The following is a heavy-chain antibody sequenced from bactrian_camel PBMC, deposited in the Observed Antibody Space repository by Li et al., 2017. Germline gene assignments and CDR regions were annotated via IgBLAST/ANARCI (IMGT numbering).Heavy chain of an antibody. CDR2: IYTGGGDP. J-gene: IGHJ4*01. CDR3: VDDCYGSGYYLARRTNV. D-gene: IGHD6*01. Sequence: VQLVESGGGLVQPGGSLRLSCAASGFTFSSYSMSWVRQAPGKGPEWVATIYTGGGDPYYADSMKDRFTISKDNAKNTLYLQTNNLKPEDTAMYYCVDDCYGSGYYLARRTNVWGQGTQVTVS. CDR1: GFTFSSYS. V-gene: IGHV3S31*01.